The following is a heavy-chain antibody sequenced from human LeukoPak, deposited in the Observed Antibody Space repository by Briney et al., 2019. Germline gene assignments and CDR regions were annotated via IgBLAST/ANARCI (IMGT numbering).Heavy chain of an antibody. CDR3: ARARCGGNCHSYYFDH. Sequence: ASVKVSCKASVYTFTSYGISWVRQAPGQGLEWMGWISAYNGNTNYAQKFQGRVTMTTDTSTSTAYMELRSLRSDDTAVYYCARARCGGNCHSYYFDHWGQGTLVTVSS. CDR2: ISAYNGNT. CDR1: VYTFTSYG. D-gene: IGHD2-21*02. V-gene: IGHV1-18*01. J-gene: IGHJ4*02.